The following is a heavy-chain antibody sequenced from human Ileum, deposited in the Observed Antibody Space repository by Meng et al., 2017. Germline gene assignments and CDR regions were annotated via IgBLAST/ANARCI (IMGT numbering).Heavy chain of an antibody. J-gene: IGHJ4*02. CDR3: ARQAGYGWGSYRSYYFDY. V-gene: IGHV4-61*01. D-gene: IGHD3-16*02. CDR2: ICYSGST. Sequence: SETLSLTCTVSGVSFSSGSYYWSWIPQPPGKGLEWIGYICYSGSTNYNPSLKSRVTISVDTSKNQFSLKLSSVTTEDTAVYYCARQAGYGWGSYRSYYFDYWGQGTLVTVSS. CDR1: GVSFSSGSYY.